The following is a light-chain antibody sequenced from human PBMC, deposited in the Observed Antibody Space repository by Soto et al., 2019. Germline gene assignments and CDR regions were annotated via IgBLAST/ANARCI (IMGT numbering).Light chain of an antibody. J-gene: IGLJ1*01. CDR3: RSYTSTSTDV. CDR2: DVS. Sequence: QSALTQPASVSGSPGQSITISCTGTSGDVGGYNSVSWYQQHPGKAPKLMIYDVSNRPSGVSNRFSGSKSGSTASLTISGLQAEDEADYYCRSYTSTSTDVFGTGTKLTVL. V-gene: IGLV2-14*01. CDR1: SGDVGGYNS.